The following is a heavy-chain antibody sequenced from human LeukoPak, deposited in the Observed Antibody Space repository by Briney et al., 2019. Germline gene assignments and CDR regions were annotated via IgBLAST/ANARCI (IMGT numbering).Heavy chain of an antibody. J-gene: IGHJ4*02. CDR1: GGTFSSYA. Sequence: ASVKVSCKASGGTFSSYAISWVRQAPGQGLEWMGGIIPIFGTANYAQKLQGRVTMTTDTSTSTAYMELRSLRSDDTAVYYCAREGGEEGFGELCLDYWGQGTLVTVSS. V-gene: IGHV1-69*05. D-gene: IGHD3-10*01. CDR2: IIPIFGTA. CDR3: AREGGEEGFGELCLDY.